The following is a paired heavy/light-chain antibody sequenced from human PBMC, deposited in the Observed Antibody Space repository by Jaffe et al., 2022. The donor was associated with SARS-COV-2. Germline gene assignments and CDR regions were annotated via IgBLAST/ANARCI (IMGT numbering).Light chain of an antibody. J-gene: IGKJ1*01. CDR2: GAS. V-gene: IGKV1-39*01. CDR3: QQSYITPSWT. Sequence: DIQMTQSPSSLSASVGDKVTITCRASQNIYTYLNWYQQKSGKAPKLLIYGASTLQSGVPSRFSASGSGTDFTLTINSLQPEDFATYYCQQSYITPSWTFGQGTKVEV. CDR1: QNIYTY.
Heavy chain of an antibody. V-gene: IGHV3-48*01. CDR3: VSSVSGSDLEHFEH. CDR1: GFSVSSHG. Sequence: DVQLVESGGGLVQPGGSLRLSCAGSGFSVSSHGMNWVRQAPGKGPEWLSYISASGRPIYYADSVKGRFTISRDNAKDSLHLQMDGLRSEDTAIYYCVSSVSGSDLEHFEHWGQGTLVTVSS. D-gene: IGHD1-26*01. CDR2: ISASGRPI. J-gene: IGHJ4*02.